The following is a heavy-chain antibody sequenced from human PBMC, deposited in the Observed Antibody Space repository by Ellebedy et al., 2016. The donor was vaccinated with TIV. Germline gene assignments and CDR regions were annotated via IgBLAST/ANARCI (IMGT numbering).Heavy chain of an antibody. CDR3: AREAWGSYGTEYLQH. D-gene: IGHD3-16*01. Sequence: PGGSLRLSCAASGFAFDDDWMTWVRQAPGKGLEWVANIQKHGGEKYYVDSVKGRFTISRDDPKNSLYLEMNSLRVEDTAVYYCAREAWGSYGTEYLQHWGQGTLVTVSA. J-gene: IGHJ1*01. V-gene: IGHV3-7*01. CDR1: GFAFDDDW. CDR2: IQKHGGEK.